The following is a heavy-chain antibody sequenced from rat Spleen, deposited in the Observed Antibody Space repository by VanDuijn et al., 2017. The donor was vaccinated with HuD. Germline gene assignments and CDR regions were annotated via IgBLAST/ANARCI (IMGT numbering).Heavy chain of an antibody. V-gene: IGHV2S12*01. CDR2: ISTGGNT. CDR3: IRESLPGYNSHWFVY. D-gene: IGHD1-4*01. Sequence: QVQVKESGPGLVQPSQTLSLTCTVSGFSLTSNGVSWVRQPPGKGLEWIAAISTGGNTYYNSALRSRLSISRDTSKSQVFLNVNSLQTEDTATYFCIRESLPGYNSHWFVYWGQGTLVTVSS. CDR1: GFSLTSNG. J-gene: IGHJ3*01.